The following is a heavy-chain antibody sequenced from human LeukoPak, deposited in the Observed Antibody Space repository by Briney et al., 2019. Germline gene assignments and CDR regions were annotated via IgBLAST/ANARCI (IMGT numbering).Heavy chain of an antibody. CDR3: ARHLSGVTGYTYGRGIDY. CDR2: IKKDGSEK. D-gene: IGHD5-18*01. CDR1: GFTFSSYW. J-gene: IGHJ4*02. V-gene: IGHV3-7*01. Sequence: PGGSLRLSCAASGFTFSSYWMSWVRQAPGKGLEWVANIKKDGSEKYYVDSVKGRFTISRDNAKKSLYLQMNSLRAVDTAVYYCARHLSGVTGYTYGRGIDYWGQGTLVTVSS.